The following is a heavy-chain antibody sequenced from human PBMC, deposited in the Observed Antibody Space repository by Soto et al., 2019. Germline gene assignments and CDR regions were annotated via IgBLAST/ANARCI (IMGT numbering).Heavy chain of an antibody. CDR1: GYTFTSYY. D-gene: IGHD4-4*01. J-gene: IGHJ6*02. Sequence: ASVKVSCKASGYTFTSYYIHWVRQAPGQGLEWMGIINPSGGSTTYAQKFQGRVTMTRDTSTSTVYMELSSLRSEDTAVYYCARDKGYSNSYYYGMDVWGQGTTVTVSS. CDR2: INPSGGST. CDR3: ARDKGYSNSYYYGMDV. V-gene: IGHV1-46*01.